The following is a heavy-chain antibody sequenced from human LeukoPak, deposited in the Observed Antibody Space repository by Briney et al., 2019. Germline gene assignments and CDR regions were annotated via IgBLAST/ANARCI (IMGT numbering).Heavy chain of an antibody. J-gene: IGHJ4*02. Sequence: GRSLRLSCAASGFTFSSYAMHWVRQAPGKGLEWVAVISYDGSNKYYADSVKGRFTISRDNAKNTLYLQMNSLRAEDTAVYYCAPIKVGYWGQGTLVTVSP. CDR1: GFTFSSYA. CDR3: APIKVGY. V-gene: IGHV3-30*04. CDR2: ISYDGSNK.